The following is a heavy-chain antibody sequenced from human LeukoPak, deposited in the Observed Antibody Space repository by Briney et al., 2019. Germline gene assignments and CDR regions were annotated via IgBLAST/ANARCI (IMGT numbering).Heavy chain of an antibody. CDR2: IYPGDSDT. V-gene: IGHV5-51*01. J-gene: IGHJ5*02. CDR3: ARRPHFGDNWFDP. CDR1: GYSFTSYW. Sequence: NLGESLKISCKGSGYSFTSYWIGWVRQMLGKGLEWMGIIYPGDSDTRYSPSFQGQVTISADKSISTAYLQWSSLKASDTAMYYCARRPHFGDNWFDPWGQGTLVTVSS. D-gene: IGHD3-16*01.